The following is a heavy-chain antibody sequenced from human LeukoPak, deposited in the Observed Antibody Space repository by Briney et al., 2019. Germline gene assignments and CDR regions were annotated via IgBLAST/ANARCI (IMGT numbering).Heavy chain of an antibody. CDR1: GFTFSSYW. D-gene: IGHD3-16*02. J-gene: IGHJ3*02. V-gene: IGHV3-7*01. Sequence: GGSLRLSCAASGFTFSSYWMSWVRQAPGKGLEWVAHIKQDGSEKYYVDSVKGRFTISRDKAKNSLYLQMNSMRAEDPAVYYCAREMGYYDYVWGSYRYTPGAFDIWGQGTMVTVSS. CDR2: IKQDGSEK. CDR3: AREMGYYDYVWGSYRYTPGAFDI.